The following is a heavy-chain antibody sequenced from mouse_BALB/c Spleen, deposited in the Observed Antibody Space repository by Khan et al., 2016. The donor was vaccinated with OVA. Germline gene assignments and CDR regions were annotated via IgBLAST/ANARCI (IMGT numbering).Heavy chain of an antibody. Sequence: EVQLQESGPGLVKPSQSLSLTCTVTGYSITSGYAWNWIRQFPGNKLEWMGYISYSGSTSYNPSLRSRISITRDTSKNQFFLQLNSATTEDTATYYCARKNYYGYAMDYWGQGTSVTVSS. D-gene: IGHD1-1*01. CDR2: ISYSGST. CDR1: GYSITSGYA. V-gene: IGHV3-2*02. CDR3: ARKNYYGYAMDY. J-gene: IGHJ4*01.